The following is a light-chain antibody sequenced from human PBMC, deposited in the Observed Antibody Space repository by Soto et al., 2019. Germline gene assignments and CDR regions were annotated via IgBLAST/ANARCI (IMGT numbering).Light chain of an antibody. J-gene: IGKJ4*01. V-gene: IGKV1-9*01. Sequence: HSPSSLSSSLGAVVPGTCLASQDIRNYLAWYQQKPGKAPKLLICDASTLYSGVPSRFSGSGSGTDFTLTISGLQPEDFAAYYCQQLRIYPSPSGGGGK. CDR2: DAS. CDR1: QDIRNY. CDR3: QQLRIYPSP.